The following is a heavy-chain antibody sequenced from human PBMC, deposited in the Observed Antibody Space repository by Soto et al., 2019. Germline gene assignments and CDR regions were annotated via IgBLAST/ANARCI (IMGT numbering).Heavy chain of an antibody. D-gene: IGHD3-22*01. J-gene: IGHJ4*02. V-gene: IGHV3-9*01. CDR1: GFTFDDYA. Sequence: DVQLVESGGGLVQPGRSLRLSCAASGFTFDDYAMHWVRQAPGKGLEWVSGISWNSGSIGYADSVKGRFTISRDNAKNSLYLQMNSLRAEDTALYYCAKAGLTMIVVAPYYFDYWGQGTLVTVSS. CDR2: ISWNSGSI. CDR3: AKAGLTMIVVAPYYFDY.